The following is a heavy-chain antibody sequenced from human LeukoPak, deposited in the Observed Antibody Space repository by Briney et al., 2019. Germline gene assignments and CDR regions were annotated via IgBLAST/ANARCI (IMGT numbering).Heavy chain of an antibody. CDR1: GYTFTSYG. D-gene: IGHD2-15*01. Sequence: ASVKVSCKASGYTFTSYGISWVRQAPGQGLEWMGWISAYNGNTKYAQKLQSRVTMTTDTSTSTAYMELRSLRSDDTAVYYCARDSGVPPIVGVVAAKRTDYWGQGTLVTVSS. CDR2: ISAYNGNT. V-gene: IGHV1-18*01. CDR3: ARDSGVPPIVGVVAAKRTDY. J-gene: IGHJ4*02.